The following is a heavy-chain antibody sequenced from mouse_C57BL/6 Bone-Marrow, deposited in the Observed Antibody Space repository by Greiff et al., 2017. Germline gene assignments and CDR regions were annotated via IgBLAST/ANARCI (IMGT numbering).Heavy chain of an antibody. Sequence: VKLVESGPGLVAPSQSLSITCTVSGFSLTSYAISWVRQPPGKGLEWLGVIWTGGGTNYNSALKSRLSISKDNSKSQVFLKMNSLQTDDTARYYCARMYYGSSYEVGYWGQGTTLTVSS. CDR3: ARMYYGSSYEVGY. V-gene: IGHV2-9-1*01. J-gene: IGHJ2*01. D-gene: IGHD1-1*01. CDR2: IWTGGGT. CDR1: GFSLTSYA.